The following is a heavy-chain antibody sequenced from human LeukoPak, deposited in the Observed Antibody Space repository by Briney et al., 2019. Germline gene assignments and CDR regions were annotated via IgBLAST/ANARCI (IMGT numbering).Heavy chain of an antibody. CDR2: ISGSGGST. D-gene: IGHD4-17*01. J-gene: IGHJ4*02. V-gene: IGHV3-23*01. CDR3: AKDLSYGDYFSQYG. Sequence: GGSLRLSCAASGFTFSSYAMSWVRQAPGKGLEWVSAISGSGGSTYYADSVKGRFTISRDNSKNTLYLQMNSLRAEDTAVYYCAKDLSYGDYFSQYGWGQGTLVTVSS. CDR1: GFTFSSYA.